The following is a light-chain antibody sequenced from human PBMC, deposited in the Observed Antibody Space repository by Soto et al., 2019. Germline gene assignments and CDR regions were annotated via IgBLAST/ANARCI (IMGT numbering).Light chain of an antibody. CDR1: SSDVGSYNL. Sequence: QSVLTQPASVSGSPGQSITISCTGTSSDVGSYNLVSWYQQHPGKAPKLMIYEVSKRPSGVSNRFSGSKSGSTASLTISGLQAEDEADYYCCSYAGSSTFSYVFGTGTKVTVL. V-gene: IGLV2-23*02. J-gene: IGLJ1*01. CDR2: EVS. CDR3: CSYAGSSTFSYV.